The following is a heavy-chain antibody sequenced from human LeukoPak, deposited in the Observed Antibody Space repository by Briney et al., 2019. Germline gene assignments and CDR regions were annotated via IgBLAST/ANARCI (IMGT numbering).Heavy chain of an antibody. V-gene: IGHV3-7*01. Sequence: GGSLRLSCAASGFTFSSYWMSWVRQAPGKGLEWVADIKQDGSEKYYVDSVKGRFTISRDNAKNSLYLQMSSLGAEDTAVYYCARAGIIDFDYWGQGTPVTVSS. CDR1: GFTFSSYW. CDR3: ARAGIIDFDY. J-gene: IGHJ4*02. CDR2: IKQDGSEK.